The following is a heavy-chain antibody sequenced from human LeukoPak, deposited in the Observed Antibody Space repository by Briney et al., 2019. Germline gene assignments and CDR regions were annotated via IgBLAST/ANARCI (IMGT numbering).Heavy chain of an antibody. Sequence: PSETLSLTCTVSGGSISSGGYYWSWIRQHPGKGLEWIGYIYYSGSTYYNPSLKSRVTISVDTSKNQFSLKLSSVTAADTAVYYCAGVFITGTNYFDYWGQGTLVTVSS. V-gene: IGHV4-31*03. D-gene: IGHD1/OR15-1a*01. CDR1: GGSISSGGYY. J-gene: IGHJ4*02. CDR2: IYYSGST. CDR3: AGVFITGTNYFDY.